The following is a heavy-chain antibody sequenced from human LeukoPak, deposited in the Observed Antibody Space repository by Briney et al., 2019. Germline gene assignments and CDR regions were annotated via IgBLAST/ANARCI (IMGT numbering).Heavy chain of an antibody. D-gene: IGHD3-10*01. CDR2: IKSKTDGGTT. V-gene: IGHV3-15*01. CDR3: ARDFDTIDYGSGSLSP. CDR1: GFTFSNAW. J-gene: IGHJ5*02. Sequence: GGSLRLSCAASGFTFSNAWMSWVRQAPGKGLEWVGRIKSKTDGGTTDYAAPVKGRFTISRDDSKNTLYLQMNSLRAEDTAVYYCARDFDTIDYGSGSLSPGGQGTLVTVSS.